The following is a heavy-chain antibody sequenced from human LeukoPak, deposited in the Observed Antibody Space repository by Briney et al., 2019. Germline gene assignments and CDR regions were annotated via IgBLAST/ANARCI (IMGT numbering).Heavy chain of an antibody. V-gene: IGHV1-2*02. Sequence: GASVTVSCKASGYTFTVYYMHWVRQAPGQGLEWMGWINPNSGGTNYAQKFQGRVTMTRGTSISTAYMELSRLRSDDTAVYYCARGIVGATTGDWGQGTLVTVSS. CDR3: ARGIVGATTGD. CDR2: INPNSGGT. D-gene: IGHD1-26*01. CDR1: GYTFTVYY. J-gene: IGHJ4*02.